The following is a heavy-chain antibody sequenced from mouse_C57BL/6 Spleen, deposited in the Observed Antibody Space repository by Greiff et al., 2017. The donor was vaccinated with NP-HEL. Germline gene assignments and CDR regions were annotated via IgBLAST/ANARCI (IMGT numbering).Heavy chain of an antibody. V-gene: IGHV1-81*01. CDR2: IYPRSGNT. Sequence: VQVVESGAELARPGASVKLSCKASGYTFTSYGISWVKQRTGQGLEWIGEIYPRSGNTYYNEKFKGKATLTADKSSSTAYMELRSLTSEDSAVYFCARFYYYGSSPYAMDYWGQGTSVTVSS. J-gene: IGHJ4*01. CDR1: GYTFTSYG. CDR3: ARFYYYGSSPYAMDY. D-gene: IGHD1-1*01.